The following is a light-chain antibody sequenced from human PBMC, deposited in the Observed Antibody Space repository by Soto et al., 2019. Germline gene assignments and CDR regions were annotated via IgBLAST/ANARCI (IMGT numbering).Light chain of an antibody. CDR3: QQYNNWWT. CDR2: DAS. V-gene: IGKV3-15*01. CDR1: QSVGRY. Sequence: EIVLTQSPATLSLSPGERATLSCRASQSVGRYLAWYQQKPGQAPRLLIYDASNRATGIPARFSGSGSGTEFTLTISSLQSEDFAVYYCQQYNNWWTFGQGTKVQIK. J-gene: IGKJ1*01.